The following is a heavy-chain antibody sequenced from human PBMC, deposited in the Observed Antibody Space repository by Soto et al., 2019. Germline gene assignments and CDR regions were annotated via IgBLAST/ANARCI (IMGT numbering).Heavy chain of an antibody. CDR2: INHSGST. CDR3: ARDKITGLFDY. Sequence: QVQLQQWGAGLLKPSESLSLTCAVYGGSFSGYYWTWIRQPPGTGLEWSGEINHSGSTNNNPSLKSLVTKSVDTSKNQFSLKLTSVTAADTAVYYCARDKITGLFDYWGQGTLVTVSS. D-gene: IGHD2-8*02. J-gene: IGHJ4*02. V-gene: IGHV4-34*01. CDR1: GGSFSGYY.